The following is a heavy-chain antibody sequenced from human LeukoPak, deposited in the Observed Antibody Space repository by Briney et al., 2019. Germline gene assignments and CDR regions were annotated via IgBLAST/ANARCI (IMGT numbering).Heavy chain of an antibody. V-gene: IGHV1-2*02. CDR2: INPNSGGT. CDR1: GYTFTGYY. CDR3: ARPPVDTAIYGMDV. J-gene: IGHJ6*02. Sequence: ASVKVSCKASGYTFTGYYMHWVRQAPGQGLEWMGWINPNSGGTNYAQKFQGRVTMTRDTSISTAYMELSRLRSDDTAVYYCARPPVDTAIYGMDVWGQGTTVTVSS. D-gene: IGHD5-18*01.